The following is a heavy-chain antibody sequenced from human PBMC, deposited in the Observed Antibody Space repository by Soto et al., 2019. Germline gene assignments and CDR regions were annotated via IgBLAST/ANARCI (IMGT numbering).Heavy chain of an antibody. J-gene: IGHJ4*02. CDR2: IIPIFGTA. CDR3: ASLLVGATYFDY. D-gene: IGHD1-26*01. Sequence: SVKVSCKASGGTFSSYAISWVRQAPGQGLEWMGGIIPIFGTANYAQKFQGRVTITADESTSTAYMELSSLRSEDTAVYYCASLLVGATYFDYWGQGTLVTVSS. CDR1: GGTFSSYA. V-gene: IGHV1-69*13.